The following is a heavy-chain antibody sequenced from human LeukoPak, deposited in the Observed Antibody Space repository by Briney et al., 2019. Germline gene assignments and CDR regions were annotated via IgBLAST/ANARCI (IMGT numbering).Heavy chain of an antibody. Sequence: TGGSLRLSCAASGFTFSSYSMNWVRQAPGKGLEWVSSISSSSSYIYYADSVKGRFTISRDNAKNSLYLQMNSLRAEDTAVYYCAREEPHPIAAAGTGWFDPWGQGTLVTVSS. CDR3: AREEPHPIAAAGTGWFDP. V-gene: IGHV3-21*01. D-gene: IGHD6-13*01. CDR2: ISSSSSYI. CDR1: GFTFSSYS. J-gene: IGHJ5*02.